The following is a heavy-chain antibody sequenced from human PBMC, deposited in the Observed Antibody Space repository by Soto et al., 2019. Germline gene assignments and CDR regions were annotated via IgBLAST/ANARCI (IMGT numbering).Heavy chain of an antibody. V-gene: IGHV3-48*03. J-gene: IGHJ5*02. Sequence: EVQLVESGGGLVQPGGSLRLSCAASGFTFSSYEMNWVRQAPGKGLEWVSYISSSGSTIYYADSVKGRFTISRDNAKNSLYLQMNSLRAEDTAVYYCARDWEGSGTHPGWFDPWGQGTLVTVSS. CDR1: GFTFSSYE. CDR3: ARDWEGSGTHPGWFDP. D-gene: IGHD3-10*01. CDR2: ISSSGSTI.